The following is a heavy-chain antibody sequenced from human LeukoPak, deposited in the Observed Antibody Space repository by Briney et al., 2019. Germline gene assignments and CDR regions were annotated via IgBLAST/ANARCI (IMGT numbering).Heavy chain of an antibody. D-gene: IGHD2-21*02. CDR2: INAGNGNT. CDR1: GYTFTSYP. V-gene: IGHV1-3*01. CDR3: ARDIVVVTANGREDDAFDI. J-gene: IGHJ3*02. Sequence: ASVKVSCKASGYTFTSYPMHWVRQAPGQRLDWMGCINAGNGNTKYSQKFQGRVTITRDTSASTGYMELSSLRSEDTAVYYCARDIVVVTANGREDDAFDIWGQGTMVTVSS.